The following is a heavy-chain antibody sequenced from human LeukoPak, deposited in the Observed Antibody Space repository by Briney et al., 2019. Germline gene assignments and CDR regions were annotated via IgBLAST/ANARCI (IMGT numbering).Heavy chain of an antibody. Sequence: SETLSLTCTVPGGSISSYYWSWIRQPAGKGLEWIGRIYTSGSTNYDPSLKSRVTMSVDTSKNQFSLKLSSVAAADTAVYYCATTMVRGVIIRDYWGQGTLVTVSS. CDR1: GGSISSYY. CDR3: ATTMVRGVIIRDY. D-gene: IGHD3-10*01. J-gene: IGHJ4*02. CDR2: IYTSGST. V-gene: IGHV4-4*07.